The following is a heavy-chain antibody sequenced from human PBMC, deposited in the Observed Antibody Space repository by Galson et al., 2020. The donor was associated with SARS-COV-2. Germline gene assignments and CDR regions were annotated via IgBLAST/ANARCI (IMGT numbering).Heavy chain of an antibody. Sequence: GGSLRLSCAASGFPFSSAYMTWVRQAPGKGLEWVGRIKTKTDGGTTEYSVPVNGRFTISRDDSKNTLYLQMNSLKTEDTAVYYCTTMRYSSSWYFYYGMDVWGPGTTVTVSS. CDR2: IKTKTDGGTT. CDR1: GFPFSSAY. CDR3: TTMRYSSSWYFYYGMDV. D-gene: IGHD6-13*01. V-gene: IGHV3-15*01. J-gene: IGHJ6*02.